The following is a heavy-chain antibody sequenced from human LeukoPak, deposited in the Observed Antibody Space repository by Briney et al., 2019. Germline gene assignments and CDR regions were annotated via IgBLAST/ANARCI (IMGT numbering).Heavy chain of an antibody. Sequence: SPRLSSAPSGFTTTAFATPWVRHASRQGLGWVGRIRSKVNNYETAYAASVKGRFTISRDDSKNTAYLQLNSLKTEDTAVYYCTRINRPTTVYAFDIWGQGTMVTVSS. D-gene: IGHD4-17*01. J-gene: IGHJ3*02. CDR3: TRINRPTTVYAFDI. CDR2: IRSKVNNYET. V-gene: IGHV3-73*01. CDR1: GFTTTAFA.